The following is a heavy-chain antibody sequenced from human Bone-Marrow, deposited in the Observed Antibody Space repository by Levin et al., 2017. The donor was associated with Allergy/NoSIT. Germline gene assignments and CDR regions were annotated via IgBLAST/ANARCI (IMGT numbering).Heavy chain of an antibody. CDR1: GGSISSSSYY. J-gene: IGHJ5*02. CDR2: IYYSGST. CDR3: ARHFVVVTAMGNWFDP. V-gene: IGHV4-39*01. D-gene: IGHD2-21*02. Sequence: SQTLSLTCTVSGGSISSSSYYWGWIRQPPGKGLEWIGSIYYSGSTYYNPSLKSRVTISVDTSKNQFSLKLSSVTAADTAVYYCARHFVVVTAMGNWFDPWGQGTLVTVSS.